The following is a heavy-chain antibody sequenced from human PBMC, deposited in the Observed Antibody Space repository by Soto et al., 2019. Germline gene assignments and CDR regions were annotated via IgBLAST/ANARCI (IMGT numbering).Heavy chain of an antibody. CDR3: ASDTYKRAAYFQH. D-gene: IGHD1-20*01. CDR2: IWYDGSNK. CDR1: GFTFSSHG. Sequence: PGGSLRLSCAVSGFTFSSHGMHWVRQAPGKGLEWVAVIWYDGSNKYYADSVKGRFTISRDNSKNTLYLKMNSLRAEDTAVYHCASDTYKRAAYFQHWGQGTLVTVSS. J-gene: IGHJ1*01. V-gene: IGHV3-33*08.